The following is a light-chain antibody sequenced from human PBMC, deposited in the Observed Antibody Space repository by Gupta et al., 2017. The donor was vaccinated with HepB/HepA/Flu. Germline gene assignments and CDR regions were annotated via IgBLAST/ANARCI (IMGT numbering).Light chain of an antibody. J-gene: IGKJ5*01. Sequence: EIVLTQSPGTLSLSPAERATLSCRASQSINNNYLAWYQRKPGQAPRLLIYGGSIRAPGIPDRFSGRGSGTDFTLTISGLEPEDSAVYFCQQYVASPITFGQGTRLEIK. V-gene: IGKV3-20*01. CDR1: QSINNNY. CDR3: QQYVASPIT. CDR2: GGS.